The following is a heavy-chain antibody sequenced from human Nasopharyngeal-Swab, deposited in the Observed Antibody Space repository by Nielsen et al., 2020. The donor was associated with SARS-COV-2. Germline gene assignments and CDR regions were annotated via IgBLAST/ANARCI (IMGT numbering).Heavy chain of an antibody. CDR3: TRGLLLWFGELSDY. Sequence: VRQMPGKGLEWVGRIRSKANSYATAYAASAKGRFTISRDDSKNTAYLQMNSLKTEDTAVYYCTRGLLLWFGELSDYWGQGTLVTVSS. J-gene: IGHJ4*02. D-gene: IGHD3-10*01. V-gene: IGHV3-73*01. CDR2: IRSKANSYAT.